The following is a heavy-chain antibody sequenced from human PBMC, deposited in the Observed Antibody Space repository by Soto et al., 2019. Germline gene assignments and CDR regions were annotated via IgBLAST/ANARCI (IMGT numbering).Heavy chain of an antibody. Sequence: SETLSLTCAVSGCSISSGGYSWSWIRQPPGKGLEWIGYIYYSGSTYYNPSLKSRVTISVDTSKNQFSPKLSSVTAADTAVYYCASADRDMTTVTTASFDYWGQGTLVTVSS. J-gene: IGHJ4*02. CDR2: IYYSGST. CDR1: GCSISSGGYS. V-gene: IGHV4-61*08. CDR3: ASADRDMTTVTTASFDY. D-gene: IGHD4-17*01.